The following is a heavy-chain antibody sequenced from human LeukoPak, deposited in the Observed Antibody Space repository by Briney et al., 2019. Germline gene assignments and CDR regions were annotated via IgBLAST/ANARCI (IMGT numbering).Heavy chain of an antibody. CDR2: IYSSGST. CDR3: AGDRDGSRSWSPLGY. V-gene: IGHV4-59*01. CDR1: GGSINSCY. J-gene: IGHJ4*02. Sequence: SETLSLTCSVSGGSINSCYWSWIRQPPGKGLEWIGYIYSSGSTNYNPSLKSQVTISTDTSKSQFSLELTFVTAADTAVYYCAGDRDGSRSWSPLGYWGQGTMVTVYS. D-gene: IGHD6-13*01.